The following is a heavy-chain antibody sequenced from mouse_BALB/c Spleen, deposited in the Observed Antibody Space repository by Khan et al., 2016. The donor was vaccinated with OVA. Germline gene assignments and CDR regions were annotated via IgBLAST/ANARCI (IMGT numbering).Heavy chain of an antibody. D-gene: IGHD4-1*01. Sequence: VQLQQSGPEVVEPGASVKLSCTASGYNFTSYVMHWVKQKPGQGLEWIGYIYPFNDATKYNQKFPGKVTLTSDTSSSTAYLELSSLTSEDSAVYDCDWVRPYDVPFAYWGQGTRVTVSA. J-gene: IGHJ3*01. V-gene: IGHV1S136*01. CDR3: DWVRPYDVPFAY. CDR1: GYNFTSYV. CDR2: IYPFNDAT.